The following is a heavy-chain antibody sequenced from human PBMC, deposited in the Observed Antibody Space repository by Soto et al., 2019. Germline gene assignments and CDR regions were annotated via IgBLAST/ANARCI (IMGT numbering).Heavy chain of an antibody. CDR2: INAGNGNT. Sequence: QVQLVQSGAEVKKPGASVKVSCKASGYTFTSYAMHWVRQAPGQRLEWMGWINAGNGNTKYSQKFQGRVTITRDTSASTAYMELSSLRSEDTAVYYCARDGSRTIFGVVIILESWFDPWGQGTLVTVSS. D-gene: IGHD3-3*01. J-gene: IGHJ5*02. CDR3: ARDGSRTIFGVVIILESWFDP. V-gene: IGHV1-3*01. CDR1: GYTFTSYA.